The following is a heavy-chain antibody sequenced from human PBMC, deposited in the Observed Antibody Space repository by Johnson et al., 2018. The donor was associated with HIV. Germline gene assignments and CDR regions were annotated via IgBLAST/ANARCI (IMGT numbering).Heavy chain of an antibody. V-gene: IGHV3-7*05. D-gene: IGHD3-22*01. J-gene: IGHJ3*01. CDR1: GFVFSNYW. CDR3: ARDGVYSSPHDAFDV. Sequence: VQLVESGGGLVKPGGSLRLSCAASGFVFSNYWMSWVRQAPGKGLEWVANIKEDGSEDYHLDSLKGRFTISRDNAKNSLYLQMDSLRDEDTAVYYCARDGVYSSPHDAFDVWGQGTVVTVSS. CDR2: IKEDGSED.